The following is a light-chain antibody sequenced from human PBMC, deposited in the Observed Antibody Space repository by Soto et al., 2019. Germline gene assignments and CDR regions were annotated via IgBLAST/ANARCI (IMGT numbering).Light chain of an antibody. Sequence: DIQMTQSPSTLSASVGDRVTITCRASQSISSWLAWYQQKPGKAPKLLIYKASSLESGVPSRFSGSGSGTEFTLTIRSLQPDDFATYYCQQYNRWTFGQGTKVEIK. V-gene: IGKV1-5*03. CDR2: KAS. CDR1: QSISSW. J-gene: IGKJ1*01. CDR3: QQYNRWT.